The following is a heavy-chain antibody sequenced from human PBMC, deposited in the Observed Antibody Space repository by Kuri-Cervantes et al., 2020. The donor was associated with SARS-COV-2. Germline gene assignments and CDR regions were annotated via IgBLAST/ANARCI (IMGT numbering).Heavy chain of an antibody. V-gene: IGHV2-70*01. Sequence: SGPTLVKPTQTLTLTCTFSGFSLSTSGMCVSWIRQPPGKALEWLALIDWDDDKYYSTSLKTRLTISKDTSKNQVVLTMTNMDPVDTATYYCARSGELYYYDSSGYFKGDAFDIWGQGTMVTVSS. J-gene: IGHJ3*02. CDR1: GFSLSTSGMC. CDR3: ARSGELYYYDSSGYFKGDAFDI. D-gene: IGHD3-22*01. CDR2: IDWDDDK.